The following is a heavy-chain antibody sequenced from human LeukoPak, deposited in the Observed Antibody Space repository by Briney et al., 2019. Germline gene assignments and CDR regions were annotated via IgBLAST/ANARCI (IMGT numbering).Heavy chain of an antibody. D-gene: IGHD2-8*02. V-gene: IGHV1-2*02. CDR2: INPNSGGT. CDR3: ARGPLRVVYVTLHWFDP. CDR1: GYTFTGYY. Sequence: ASVKVSCKASGYTFTGYYMHWVRQAPGQGLEWMGWINPNSGGTNYAQKFQGRVTMTRDTSISTAYMELSRLRSDDTAVYYCARGPLRVVYVTLHWFDPWGQGTLVTVSS. J-gene: IGHJ5*02.